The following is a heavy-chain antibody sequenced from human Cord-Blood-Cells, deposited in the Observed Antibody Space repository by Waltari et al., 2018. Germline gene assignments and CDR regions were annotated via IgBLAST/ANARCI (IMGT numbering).Heavy chain of an antibody. CDR3: ARDDSSGYYYYYGMDV. V-gene: IGHV4-4*07. Sequence: QVQLQESGPGLVKPSETLSLTCTVSGGSISSYYWSWIRQPAGKGLEWIGRIYTRGSTNYNPSLKSRVTMSVDTSKNQFSLKLSSVTAADTAVYYCARDDSSGYYYYYGMDVWGQGTTVTVSS. D-gene: IGHD3-22*01. J-gene: IGHJ6*02. CDR2: IYTRGST. CDR1: GGSISSYY.